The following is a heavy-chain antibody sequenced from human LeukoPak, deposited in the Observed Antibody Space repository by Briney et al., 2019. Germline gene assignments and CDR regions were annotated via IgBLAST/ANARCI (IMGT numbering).Heavy chain of an antibody. D-gene: IGHD6-13*01. Sequence: ASVKVSCKASGYTFTSYDINWVRQATGEGVEWMGWMNPNSGYPVYAHKFQSRVPIPSTPSITTAYMELSSLRSEDTAVYYCARGEAPLGSSSWGAWGQGTLVTVSS. CDR2: MNPNSGYP. CDR3: ARGEAPLGSSSWGA. J-gene: IGHJ4*02. V-gene: IGHV1-8*01. CDR1: GYTFTSYD.